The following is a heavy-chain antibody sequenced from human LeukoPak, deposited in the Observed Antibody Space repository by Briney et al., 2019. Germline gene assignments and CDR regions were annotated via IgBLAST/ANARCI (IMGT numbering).Heavy chain of an antibody. V-gene: IGHV3-30*18. CDR1: GFTFSTYG. J-gene: IGHJ4*02. Sequence: GGSRRLSCAASGFTFSTYGMHWVRKAPGKGLEWVAIISYDGSNEYYGDSVKGRFTISRDNSKNTVYLQMNSLRRDDTAVYYCAKLSGYDFWSGYMDYWGQGTLVTVSS. D-gene: IGHD3-3*01. CDR3: AKLSGYDFWSGYMDY. CDR2: ISYDGSNE.